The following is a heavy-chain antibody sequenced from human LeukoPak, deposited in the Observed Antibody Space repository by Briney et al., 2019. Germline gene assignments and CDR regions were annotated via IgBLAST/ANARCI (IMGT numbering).Heavy chain of an antibody. J-gene: IGHJ3*02. Sequence: GESLKISCKASGYSFTNYWIGWVRQMPGKGLEWMGIIYPGDSHTRYSPSFQGQVTISADKSMSTAYLQWSSLKASDTAMYYCARRRGRYSGDAFDIWGQGTMVTVSS. CDR1: GYSFTNYW. V-gene: IGHV5-51*01. CDR2: IYPGDSHT. D-gene: IGHD1-26*01. CDR3: ARRRGRYSGDAFDI.